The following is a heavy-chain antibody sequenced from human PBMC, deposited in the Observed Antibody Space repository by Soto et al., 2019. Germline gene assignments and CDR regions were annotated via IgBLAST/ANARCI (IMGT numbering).Heavy chain of an antibody. CDR3: ARVPDDYPKIDILKYYFDY. D-gene: IGHD3-9*01. CDR1: GFTVSSNY. CDR2: IYSGGST. V-gene: IGHV3-66*01. J-gene: IGHJ4*02. Sequence: GGSLRLSCAASGFTVSSNYMSWVRQAPGKGLEWVSVIYSGGSTYYADSVKGRFTISRDNSKNTLYLQMNSLRAEDTAVYYCARVPDDYPKIDILKYYFDYWGQGTLVTVSS.